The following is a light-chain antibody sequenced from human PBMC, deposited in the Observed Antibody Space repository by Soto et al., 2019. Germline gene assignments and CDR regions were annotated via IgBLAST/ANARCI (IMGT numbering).Light chain of an antibody. J-gene: IGLJ1*01. CDR3: SSYTSSRSYV. CDR2: DVS. V-gene: IGLV2-14*01. Sequence: QSLLTQPASVSGSPGQSITLSCTGTSSEVGGYNYVSWYQQHPGKAPKLMIYDVSNRPSGVSNRFSGSKSGNTASLTISGLQAEDEADYYCSSYTSSRSYVFGTGTKVTVL. CDR1: SSEVGGYNY.